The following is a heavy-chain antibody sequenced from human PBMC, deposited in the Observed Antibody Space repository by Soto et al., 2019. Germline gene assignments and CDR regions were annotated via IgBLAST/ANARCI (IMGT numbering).Heavy chain of an antibody. CDR3: ARPQYSSTDYYYYYGMDV. D-gene: IGHD6-13*01. J-gene: IGHJ6*02. CDR1: GYSFTSYW. Sequence: PGESLKISCKGSGYSFTSYWISWVRQMPGKGLEWMGRIDPSDSYTNYSPSFQGHVTISADKSISTAYLQWSSLKASDTAMYYCARPQYSSTDYYYYYGMDVWGQGTTVTVSS. V-gene: IGHV5-10-1*01. CDR2: IDPSDSYT.